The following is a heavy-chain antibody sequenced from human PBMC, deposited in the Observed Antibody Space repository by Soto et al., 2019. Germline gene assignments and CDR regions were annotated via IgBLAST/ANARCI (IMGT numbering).Heavy chain of an antibody. J-gene: IGHJ4*02. CDR2: ISANDVGT. CDR3: AKAKNDFNWDNRPPFDY. V-gene: IGHV3-23*01. D-gene: IGHD3-9*01. CDR1: GFTLRNYA. Sequence: GGSLRLSCEASGFTLRNYAMTWVRQAPGKGLEWVSLISANDVGTYYAESVKTRFTISTDQSRNTVYLQMDSLRADDTAIYYCAKAKNDFNWDNRPPFDYWGQGTLVTVSS.